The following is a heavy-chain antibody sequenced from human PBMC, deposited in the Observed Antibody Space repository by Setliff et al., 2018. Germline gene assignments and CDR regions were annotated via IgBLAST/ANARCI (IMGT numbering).Heavy chain of an antibody. CDR2: INAGNGNT. Sequence: ASVKVSCKASGYTFTSYAMHWVRQAPGQRLEWMGWINAGNGNTKYSQKFQGRVTITRDTSASTAYMELSSLRSEDTAVYYCARDGFEIVVVPAAIYYYYYMDVRGKGTTVTVSS. V-gene: IGHV1-3*01. CDR3: ARDGFEIVVVPAAIYYYYYMDV. CDR1: GYTFTSYA. J-gene: IGHJ6*03. D-gene: IGHD2-2*01.